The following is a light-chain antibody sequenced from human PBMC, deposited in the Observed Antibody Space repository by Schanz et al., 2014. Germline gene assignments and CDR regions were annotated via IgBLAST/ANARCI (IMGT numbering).Light chain of an antibody. V-gene: IGLV2-23*01. J-gene: IGLJ2*01. CDR1: SSDVGSYNL. CDR2: EGS. CDR3: SSYAGPTQAI. Sequence: QSALTQPASVSGSPGQSITISCTGTSSDVGSYNLVSWYQQHPGKAPKLMIYEGSKRPSGVSNRFSGSGSGNTASLTISGLQPEDEGDYFCSSYAGPTQAIFGGGTKLTVL.